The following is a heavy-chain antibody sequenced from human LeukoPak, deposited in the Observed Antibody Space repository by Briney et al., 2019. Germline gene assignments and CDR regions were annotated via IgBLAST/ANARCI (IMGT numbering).Heavy chain of an antibody. CDR3: AKERVGAKGFDD. J-gene: IGHJ4*02. CDR2: ISGSGGST. CDR1: GFTFSSYS. D-gene: IGHD1-26*01. V-gene: IGHV3-23*01. Sequence: GGSLRLSCAASGFTFSSYSMNWVRQAPGKGLEWVSVISGSGGSTYYADSVKGRFTISRDNSKNTLYLQMNSLRAEDTAVYYCAKERVGAKGFDDWGQGTLVTVSS.